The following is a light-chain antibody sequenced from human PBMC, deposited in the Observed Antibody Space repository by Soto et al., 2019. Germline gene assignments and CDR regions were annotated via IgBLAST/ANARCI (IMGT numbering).Light chain of an antibody. V-gene: IGKV1-5*01. CDR1: QSSSHW. J-gene: IGKJ1*01. CDR3: QEYTTYSRT. Sequence: DIPMTQSPSTLSASVGDRVTITCRASQSSSHWLAWYQQKPGKAPKVLIYDVSTLQSGVPSRFSGGGSGTEFPLTITGLQPDDFATYYCQEYTTYSRTFGQGTKVEVK. CDR2: DVS.